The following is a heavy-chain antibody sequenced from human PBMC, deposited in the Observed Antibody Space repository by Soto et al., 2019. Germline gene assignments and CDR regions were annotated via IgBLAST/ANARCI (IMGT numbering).Heavy chain of an antibody. Sequence: SETLSLTCAVYGGSFSGYYWSWIRQPPGKGLEWIGEINHSGSTNYNPSLKSRVTISVDTSKNQFSLKLSSVTAADTAVYYCARGVAIRWSKKTPFDYWGQGTLVTVSS. D-gene: IGHD2-15*01. CDR1: GGSFSGYY. CDR2: INHSGST. J-gene: IGHJ4*02. CDR3: ARGVAIRWSKKTPFDY. V-gene: IGHV4-34*01.